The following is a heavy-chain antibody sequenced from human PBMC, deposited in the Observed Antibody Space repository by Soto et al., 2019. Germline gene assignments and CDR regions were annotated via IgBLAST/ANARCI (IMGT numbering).Heavy chain of an antibody. D-gene: IGHD3-3*01. CDR1: GFTFSSYA. CDR3: ARGYVSDDDFWR. J-gene: IGHJ4*02. V-gene: IGHV3-30-3*01. Sequence: QVQLVESGGGVVQPGRSLRLSCAASGFTFSSYAMHWVRQAPGKGLEWVAVISYDGSNKYYADSVKGRFTISRDNSKNTLYLQMNSLRAEDTAVSYCARGYVSDDDFWRWGQGTLVTVSS. CDR2: ISYDGSNK.